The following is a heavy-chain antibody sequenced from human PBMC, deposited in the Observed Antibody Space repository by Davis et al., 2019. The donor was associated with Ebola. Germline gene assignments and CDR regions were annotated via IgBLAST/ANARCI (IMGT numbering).Heavy chain of an antibody. D-gene: IGHD6-6*01. CDR1: GYSFTSYW. Sequence: GESLKISCTGSGYSFTSYWIGWVRQIPGKGLEWMGIIYPGDSDTRYSPSFQGQVTISADKSISTAYLQWSSLKASDTAMYYCARRYSSSSRGWFDPWGQGTLVTVSS. CDR3: ARRYSSSSRGWFDP. CDR2: IYPGDSDT. J-gene: IGHJ5*02. V-gene: IGHV5-51*01.